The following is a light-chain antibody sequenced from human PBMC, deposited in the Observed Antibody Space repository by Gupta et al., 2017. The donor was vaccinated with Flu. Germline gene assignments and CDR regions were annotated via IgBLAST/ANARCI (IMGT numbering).Light chain of an antibody. V-gene: IGKV4-1*01. CDR3: QQYYGTPWT. CDR2: WAS. CDR1: QSVLLSSNNKNY. Sequence: SLGERATINCKSSQSVLLSSNNKNYLTWYQQRPGQPPKLLIYWASTRESGVPDRFSGSGSGTDFTLTISSLQAEDVAVYYCQQYYGTPWTFGQGTKVEIK. J-gene: IGKJ1*01.